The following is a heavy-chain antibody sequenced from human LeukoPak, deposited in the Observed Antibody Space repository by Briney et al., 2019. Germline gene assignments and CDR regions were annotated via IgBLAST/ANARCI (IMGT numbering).Heavy chain of an antibody. Sequence: GGSLRLSCAASGFTFSSYAMSWVRQAPGTGLEWVSAISGSGGSTYYADSVKGRFTISRDNSKNTPYLQMNSLRAEDTAVYYCAKVRVDSSGYSDWGQGTLVTVSS. CDR1: GFTFSSYA. V-gene: IGHV3-23*01. CDR3: AKVRVDSSGYSD. J-gene: IGHJ4*02. CDR2: ISGSGGST. D-gene: IGHD3-22*01.